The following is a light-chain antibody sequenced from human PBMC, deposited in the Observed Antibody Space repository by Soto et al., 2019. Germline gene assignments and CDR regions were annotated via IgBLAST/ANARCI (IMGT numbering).Light chain of an antibody. J-gene: IGLJ1*01. Sequence: SVMTQPPSVSAAPGQKVTISCSGSSSNIGGNSVSWYQQLPGTAPKLLIYDDNKRPSGIPDRFSGCKSGTSATLGITGFQTGEEADYYCGSWDSSLSAYVFGTGTKVTVL. CDR3: GSWDSSLSAYV. CDR1: SSNIGGNS. CDR2: DDN. V-gene: IGLV1-51*01.